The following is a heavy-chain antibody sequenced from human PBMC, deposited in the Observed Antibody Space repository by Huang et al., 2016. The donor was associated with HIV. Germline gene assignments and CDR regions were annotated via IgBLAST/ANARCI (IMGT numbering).Heavy chain of an antibody. V-gene: IGHV7-4-1*02. CDR2: INTNTGNT. CDR3: ARGLHWFDP. J-gene: IGHJ5*02. CDR1: RYTFTSYP. Sequence: QVQLVQSGSELKKPGASVKVSCKASRYTFTSYPMNWVRQAPGQGLEWMGWINTNTGNTTYAKCYTGRFVFAVETSVRTAYLQISSLKTEDTALYYCARGLHWFDPWGQGTLVTVSS. D-gene: IGHD1-26*01.